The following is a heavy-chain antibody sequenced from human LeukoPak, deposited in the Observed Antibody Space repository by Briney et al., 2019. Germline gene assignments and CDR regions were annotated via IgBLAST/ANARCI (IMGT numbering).Heavy chain of an antibody. Sequence: GGSLRLSCAASGFTFSEYTMHWVRQAPSKGLEWVAVISYDGSNKYYADSVKGQFTISRDNSKNTLYLQMNSLRAEDTAFYYCAREERLSGSRGAYYFDYWGQGTLVTVSS. D-gene: IGHD1-26*01. CDR1: GFTFSEYT. CDR3: AREERLSGSRGAYYFDY. V-gene: IGHV3-30-3*01. J-gene: IGHJ4*02. CDR2: ISYDGSNK.